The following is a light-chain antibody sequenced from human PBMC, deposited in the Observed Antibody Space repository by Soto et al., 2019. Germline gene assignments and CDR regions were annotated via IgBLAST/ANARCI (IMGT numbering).Light chain of an antibody. J-gene: IGKJ3*01. Sequence: EIVLTQSPGTLSLSPGERATLSCRASQSVSSSYLAWYQQKPGQAPRLLIYGASSRATGIPERFSGSGSGTDFTLTISRLEPEDFAVYFCQQYGPSLLTFGPGTKVDIK. CDR2: GAS. CDR3: QQYGPSLLT. V-gene: IGKV3-20*01. CDR1: QSVSSSY.